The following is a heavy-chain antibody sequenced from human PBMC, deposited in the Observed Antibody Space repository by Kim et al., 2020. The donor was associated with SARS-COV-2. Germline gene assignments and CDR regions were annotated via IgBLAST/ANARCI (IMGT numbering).Heavy chain of an antibody. CDR1: GGTFSSYA. V-gene: IGHV1-69*13. Sequence: SVKVSCKASGGTFSSYAISWVRQAPGQGLEWMGGIIPIFGTANYAQKFQGRVTITADESTSTAHMELSSLRSEDTAVYYCARLGENAEYYDSCPPDAFVIWGQGTMGTVSS. J-gene: IGHJ3*02. CDR2: IIPIFGTA. D-gene: IGHD3-22*01. CDR3: ARLGENAEYYDSCPPDAFVI.